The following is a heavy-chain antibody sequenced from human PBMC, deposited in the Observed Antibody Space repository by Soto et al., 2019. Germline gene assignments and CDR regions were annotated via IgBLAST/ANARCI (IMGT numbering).Heavy chain of an antibody. CDR2: ISSSSSYI. D-gene: IGHD6-6*01. Sequence: EVQLVESGGGLVKPGGSLRLSCAASGFTFSSYSMNWVRQAPGKGLEWVSSISSSSSYIYYADSVKGRFTISRDNAKNSLYLQMNSLRAEDTAVYYCARELVAARQGKQGFDYWGQGTLVTVSS. J-gene: IGHJ4*02. V-gene: IGHV3-21*01. CDR3: ARELVAARQGKQGFDY. CDR1: GFTFSSYS.